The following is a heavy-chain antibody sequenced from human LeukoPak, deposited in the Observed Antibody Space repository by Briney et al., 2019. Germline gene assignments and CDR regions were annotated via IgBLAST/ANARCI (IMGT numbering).Heavy chain of an antibody. CDR1: SGSISSYY. J-gene: IGHJ3*02. D-gene: IGHD3-22*01. V-gene: IGHV4-4*07. CDR2: IYTSGST. Sequence: PSETLSLTCTVSSGSISSYYWSWLRQPAGKGLEWIGRIYTSGSTNYNPSLKSRVTMSVDTSKNQFSLKLSSVTAADTAVYYCARGSYDSSGYYDAFDIWGQGTMVTVSS. CDR3: ARGSYDSSGYYDAFDI.